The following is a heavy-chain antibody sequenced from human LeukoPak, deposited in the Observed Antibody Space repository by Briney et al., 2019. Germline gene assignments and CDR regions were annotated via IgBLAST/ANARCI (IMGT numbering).Heavy chain of an antibody. CDR1: GFTFSSYS. CDR3: ARGSYGANDDAFDI. J-gene: IGHJ3*02. CDR2: ISSSTNTI. V-gene: IGHV3-48*02. D-gene: IGHD4-23*01. Sequence: PGGSLRLSCAASGFTFSSYSMNWVRQAPGKGLEWVSYISSSTNTIYYADSVKGRFTISRDNAKNSLFLQMNSLRDEDTAVYYCARGSYGANDDAFDIWGQGTMVTVSS.